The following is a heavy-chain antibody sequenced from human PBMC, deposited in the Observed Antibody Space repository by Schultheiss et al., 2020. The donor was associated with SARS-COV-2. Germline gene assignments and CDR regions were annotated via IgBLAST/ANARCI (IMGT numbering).Heavy chain of an antibody. CDR3: ARDSGGNLGY. V-gene: IGHV3-30-3*01. J-gene: IGHJ4*02. CDR1: GFTFSSYA. Sequence: GGSLRLSCAASGFTFSSYAMHWVRQASGKGLEWVAVISYDGSNKYYADSVKGRFTISRDNSKNTLYLEMNSLRAEDTAVYYCARDSGGNLGYWGQGTLVTVSS. D-gene: IGHD4-23*01. CDR2: ISYDGSNK.